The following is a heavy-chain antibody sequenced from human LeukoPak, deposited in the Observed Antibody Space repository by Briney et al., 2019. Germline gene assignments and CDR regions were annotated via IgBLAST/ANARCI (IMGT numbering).Heavy chain of an antibody. CDR1: GGSISSSSYY. J-gene: IGHJ4*02. D-gene: IGHD1-14*01. CDR3: ARLYSKSGHGTH. V-gene: IGHV4-39*07. Sequence: PSETLSLTCTVSGGSISSSSYYWGWIRQPPGKGLEWIGSIYYSGSTYYNPSLKSRVTISVDTSKNQFSLKLSSVTAADTAVYYCARLYSKSGHGTHWGQGTLVTVSS. CDR2: IYYSGST.